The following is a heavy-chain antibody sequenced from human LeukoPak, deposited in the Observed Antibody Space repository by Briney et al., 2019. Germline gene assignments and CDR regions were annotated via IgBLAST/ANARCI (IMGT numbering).Heavy chain of an antibody. CDR2: ISSSSSTI. CDR1: GFTFSSYS. J-gene: IGHJ4*02. D-gene: IGHD6-19*01. V-gene: IGHV3-48*01. CDR3: ARDIYSSGWGFGY. Sequence: PGGSLRLSCAASGFTFSSYSMNWVRQAPGKGLEWVSYISSSSSTIYYADSVKGRFTISRDNAKNSLYLQMNSLRAEDTAVYYCARDIYSSGWGFGYWGQGTLVTVSS.